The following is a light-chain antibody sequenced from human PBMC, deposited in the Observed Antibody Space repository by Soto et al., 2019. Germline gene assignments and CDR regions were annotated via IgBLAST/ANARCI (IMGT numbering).Light chain of an antibody. J-gene: IGLJ2*01. CDR1: SSDVGSYNH. Sequence: QSALTQPASVSGSPGQSITISCTGISSDVGSYNHVSWYQQHPGKAPKLMIYEVSNRPSGISNRFSGSKSGNTATLTISGLQAEDEAEYFCSSYTKVNTLVVFGGGTKLTVL. CDR3: SSYTKVNTLVV. CDR2: EVS. V-gene: IGLV2-14*02.